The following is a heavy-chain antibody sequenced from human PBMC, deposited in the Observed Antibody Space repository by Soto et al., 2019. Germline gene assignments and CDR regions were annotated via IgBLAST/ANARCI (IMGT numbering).Heavy chain of an antibody. Sequence: GGSLRLSCAASGFTFSSYGMHWVRQAPGKGLEWVAVISYDGSNKYYADSVKGRFTISRDNSKNTLYLQMNSLRAEDTAVYYCAKEDSDAGYYYYYGMDVWGQGTTVTVSS. V-gene: IGHV3-30*18. J-gene: IGHJ6*02. CDR2: ISYDGSNK. CDR3: AKEDSDAGYYYYYGMDV. D-gene: IGHD1-1*01. CDR1: GFTFSSYG.